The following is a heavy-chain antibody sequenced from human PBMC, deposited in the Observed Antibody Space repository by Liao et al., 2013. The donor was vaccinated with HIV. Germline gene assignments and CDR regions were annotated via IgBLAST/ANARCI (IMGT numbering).Heavy chain of an antibody. CDR2: MRTSGST. CDR3: AREGDFWSGYPRTNWFDP. V-gene: IGHV4-61*02. D-gene: IGHD3-3*01. CDR1: GDSISSGSYY. J-gene: IGHJ5*02. Sequence: QVQLQESGPGLVKPSQTLSLTCTVSGDSISSGSYYWSWIRQPAGKGLEWIGRMRTSGSTNYNPSLKSRVTMSVDTSKNQFSLKLSSVTAADTAVYYCAREGDFWSGYPRTNWFDPWGQGTLVTVSS.